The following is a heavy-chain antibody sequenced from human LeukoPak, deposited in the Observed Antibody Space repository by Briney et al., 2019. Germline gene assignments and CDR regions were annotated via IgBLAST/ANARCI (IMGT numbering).Heavy chain of an antibody. V-gene: IGHV3-74*01. Sequence: AGSLRLSCAASGFAFSSYWMHWVRQAPGKGLVWVSHINSDGSTTTYADSVKGRFTISRDNAKNTLFLQMNSLRAEDTAVYYCARSVYYYYYMDVWGKGTTVTISS. CDR3: ARSVYYYYYMDV. CDR1: GFAFSSYW. CDR2: INSDGSTT. J-gene: IGHJ6*03.